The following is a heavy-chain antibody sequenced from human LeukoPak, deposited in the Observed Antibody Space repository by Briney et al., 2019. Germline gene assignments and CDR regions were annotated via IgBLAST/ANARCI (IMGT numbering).Heavy chain of an antibody. CDR2: IRRDGGVE. D-gene: IGHD2-21*01. CDR3: ARDSSPYCGSDCYFDAFDI. Sequence: GGSLRLSCAAPGFSFSLYWMTWVRQAPGKGLEWVANIRRDGGVENYMDSVKGRFTISRDNAKNSLYLQMDSLRAEDTAVYYCARDSSPYCGSDCYFDAFDIWGQGTMVTVSS. J-gene: IGHJ3*02. CDR1: GFSFSLYW. V-gene: IGHV3-7*01.